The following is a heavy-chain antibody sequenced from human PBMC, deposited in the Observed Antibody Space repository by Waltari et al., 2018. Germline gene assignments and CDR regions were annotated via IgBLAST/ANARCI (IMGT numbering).Heavy chain of an antibody. J-gene: IGHJ4*02. CDR2: INSDGSRT. Sequence: EVQLVESGGGLVQPGGSLRLSCAASGFTFSSYWMHWVRQAPGKGLVWGSRINSDGSRTSYAESVKGRFTISRDNAKNTLYLQMNSLRAEDTAVYYCARESGYEVYFDYWGQGTLVTVSS. D-gene: IGHD3-9*01. V-gene: IGHV3-74*01. CDR1: GFTFSSYW. CDR3: ARESGYEVYFDY.